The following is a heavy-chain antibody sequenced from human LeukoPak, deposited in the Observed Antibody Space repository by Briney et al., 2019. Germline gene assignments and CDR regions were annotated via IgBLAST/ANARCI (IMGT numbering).Heavy chain of an antibody. J-gene: IGHJ4*02. CDR3: ARSGAAAGPYFDY. CDR2: IIPIFGTA. V-gene: IGHV1-69*05. Sequence: SVKVSCKASGGTFSSYAISWVRQAPGQGLEWMGRIIPIFGTANYAQKFRGRVTITTDESTSTAYMELSSLRSEDTAVYYCARSGAAAGPYFDYWGQGTLVTVSS. CDR1: GGTFSSYA. D-gene: IGHD6-13*01.